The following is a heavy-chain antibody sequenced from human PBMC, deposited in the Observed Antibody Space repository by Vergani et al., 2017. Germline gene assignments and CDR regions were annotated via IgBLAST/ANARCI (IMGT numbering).Heavy chain of an antibody. D-gene: IGHD2-21*01. CDR2: IYSSGNT. V-gene: IGHV3-66*02. CDR3: ARDLGLWSRWFDP. J-gene: IGHJ5*02. Sequence: EVQLVESGGGLVQPGGSLRLSCAASGFTVNDNYMSWVRQAPGKGLEWVSVIYSSGNTYYADSVKGRFTISRDNSKNTLYLQMNSLRAEDTAVYFCARDLGLWSRWFDPWGQGTLVTVSS. CDR1: GFTVNDNY.